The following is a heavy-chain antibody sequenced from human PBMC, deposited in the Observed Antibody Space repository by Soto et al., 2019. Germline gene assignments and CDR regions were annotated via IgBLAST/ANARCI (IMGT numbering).Heavy chain of an antibody. J-gene: IGHJ3*02. CDR2: IYYSGST. CDR3: ARRVYGDDAFDI. CDR1: GGSISSYY. V-gene: IGHV4-59*08. D-gene: IGHD3-3*01. Sequence: QVQLQESGPGLVKPSETLSLTCTVSGGSISSYYWSWIRQPPGKGLEWIGYIYYSGSTNYKPSLKSRVTISVDTSKNQFSLKLSSVTAADTAVYYCARRVYGDDAFDIWGQGTMVTVSS.